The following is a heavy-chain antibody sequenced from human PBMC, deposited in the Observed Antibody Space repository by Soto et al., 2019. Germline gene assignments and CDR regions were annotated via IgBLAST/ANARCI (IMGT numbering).Heavy chain of an antibody. J-gene: IGHJ5*02. Sequence: QVQLVQSGAEVKKPGSSVKVSCKASGGTFSSYAISWVRQAPGQGLEWMGGIIPICGTANYAQKFQGRVTITADESTSTAYVELSSLRSEDTAVYYCARDRIAVAGKISWFDPWGQGTLVTVSS. V-gene: IGHV1-69*01. CDR3: ARDRIAVAGKISWFDP. CDR1: GGTFSSYA. D-gene: IGHD6-19*01. CDR2: IIPICGTA.